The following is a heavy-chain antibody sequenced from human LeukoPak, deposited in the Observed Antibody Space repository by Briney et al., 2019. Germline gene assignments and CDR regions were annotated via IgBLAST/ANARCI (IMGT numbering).Heavy chain of an antibody. CDR2: IYYSGST. V-gene: IGHV4-59*01. D-gene: IGHD6-6*01. CDR1: GGSISSYY. CDR3: ARSRYSSSKFAY. J-gene: IGHJ4*02. Sequence: SETLSLTCTVSGGSISSYYWSWIRQPPGKGLEWIGYIYYSGSTNYNPSPKSRVTISVDTSKNQFSLKLSSVTAADTAVYYCARSRYSSSKFAYWGQGTLVTVSS.